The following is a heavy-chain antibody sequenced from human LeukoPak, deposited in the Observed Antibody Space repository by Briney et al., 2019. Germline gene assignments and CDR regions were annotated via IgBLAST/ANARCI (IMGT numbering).Heavy chain of an antibody. CDR3: ARGTDCGGDCCSGWFDP. CDR1: GGSLSRDDYY. Sequence: SETLSLTCTVSGGSLSRDDYYWSWIRQHPGKGLEWIGYIYYSGSTYYNPSLKSRVTISVDTSKNQFSLKLSSVTAADTAVYYCARGTDCGGDCCSGWFDPWGQGTLVTVSS. V-gene: IGHV4-31*03. D-gene: IGHD2-21*02. J-gene: IGHJ5*02. CDR2: IYYSGST.